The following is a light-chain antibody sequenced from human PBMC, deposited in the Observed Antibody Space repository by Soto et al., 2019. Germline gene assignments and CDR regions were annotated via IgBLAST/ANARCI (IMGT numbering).Light chain of an antibody. Sequence: DKLMSQSPATLSVSPGERVTLSCRASQNIHNHMSWFLQKPGQTPRLLIYDAIIRAPDVPARFSGSWSGTECTLPSSRLQSEDFAVYYCQQYDAWPLTFGGGTKVDIK. CDR1: QNIHNH. CDR3: QQYDAWPLT. CDR2: DAI. V-gene: IGKV3-15*01. J-gene: IGKJ4*01.